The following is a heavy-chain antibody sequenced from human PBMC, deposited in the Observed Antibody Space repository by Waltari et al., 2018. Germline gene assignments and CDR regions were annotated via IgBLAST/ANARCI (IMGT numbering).Heavy chain of an antibody. CDR2: IKQDGSEK. D-gene: IGHD6-13*01. CDR1: GLSFSHYW. Sequence: EVQLVESGGGLAQPGGSLRLSCAASGLSFSHYWMNWVRQASGKGPEWVANIKQDGSEKYYMDSVKGRFTISRDNAKNSLYLQMNNLRVEDTAVYYCTRGGRDSSWYWRDWGQGTLVTVSS. V-gene: IGHV3-7*01. CDR3: TRGGRDSSWYWRD. J-gene: IGHJ4*02.